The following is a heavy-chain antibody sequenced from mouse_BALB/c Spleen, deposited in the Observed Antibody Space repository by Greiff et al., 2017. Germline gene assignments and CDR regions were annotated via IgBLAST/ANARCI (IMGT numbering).Heavy chain of an antibody. J-gene: IGHJ2*01. D-gene: IGHD2-4*01. Sequence: EVMLVESGGGLVQPGGSMKLSCVASGFTFSNYWMNWVRQSPEKGLEWVAEIRLKSNNYATHYAESVKGRFTISRDDSKSSVYLQMNNLRAEDTGIYYCTRGYYDYDEGYFDYWGQGTTLTVSS. V-gene: IGHV6-6*02. CDR3: TRGYYDYDEGYFDY. CDR2: IRLKSNNYAT. CDR1: GFTFSNYW.